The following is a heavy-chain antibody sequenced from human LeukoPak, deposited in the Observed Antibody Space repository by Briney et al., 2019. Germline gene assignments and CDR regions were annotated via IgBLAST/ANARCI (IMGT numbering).Heavy chain of an antibody. CDR3: ARGPSPPYYDFWSGINWFDP. CDR2: IFHSGMT. CDR1: GGSISSYY. Sequence: RSETLSLTCTVSGGSISSYYWSWIRQPPGRGLEWIGYIFHSGMTNYNPSLRSRVTIFLDTSKSQFSLRLSSLTAADTAVYYCARGPSPPYYDFWSGINWFDPWGQGTLVTVPS. D-gene: IGHD3-3*01. V-gene: IGHV4-59*01. J-gene: IGHJ5*02.